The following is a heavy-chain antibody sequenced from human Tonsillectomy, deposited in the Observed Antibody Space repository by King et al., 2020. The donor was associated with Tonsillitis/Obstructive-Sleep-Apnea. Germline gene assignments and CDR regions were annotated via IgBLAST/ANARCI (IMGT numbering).Heavy chain of an antibody. Sequence: VQLVESGGGVVQPGRSLRLSCAASGFTFSSYAMHWVRQAPGKGLEWVAVISYDGRNKYYADSVKGRFTISRDNSKNTLYLQMNSLRAEDTAVYYCAREFQDIVVVPAAMDYWGQGTLVTVSS. CDR3: AREFQDIVVVPAAMDY. V-gene: IGHV3-30*01. CDR1: GFTFSSYA. CDR2: ISYDGRNK. D-gene: IGHD2-2*01. J-gene: IGHJ4*02.